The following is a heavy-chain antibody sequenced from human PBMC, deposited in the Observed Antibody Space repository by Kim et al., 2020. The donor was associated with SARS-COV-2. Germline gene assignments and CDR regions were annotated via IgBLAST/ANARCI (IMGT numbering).Heavy chain of an antibody. CDR3: ARGATIYRYWYFDL. V-gene: IGHV1-69*13. D-gene: IGHD5-12*01. CDR2: IIPIFGTA. Sequence: SVKVSCKASGGTFSSYAISWVRQAPGQGLEWMGGIIPIFGTANYAQKFQGRVTITADESTSTAYMELSSLRSEDTAVYYCARGATIYRYWYFDLWGRGTLVTVSS. CDR1: GGTFSSYA. J-gene: IGHJ2*01.